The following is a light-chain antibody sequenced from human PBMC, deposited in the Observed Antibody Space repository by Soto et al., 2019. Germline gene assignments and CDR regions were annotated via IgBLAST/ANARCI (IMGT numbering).Light chain of an antibody. CDR1: QSVSSN. CDR2: DSS. J-gene: IGKJ1*01. CDR3: QQYNNWPRT. Sequence: EIVMTQSPATLSVSTGERATLSCRASQSVSSNLAWYQQKPGQAPRLLIYDSSTRTTGIPARFSGSGSGTEFTLTIDSLQSEDFAVYYCQQYNNWPRTFGQGTKVDIK. V-gene: IGKV3-15*01.